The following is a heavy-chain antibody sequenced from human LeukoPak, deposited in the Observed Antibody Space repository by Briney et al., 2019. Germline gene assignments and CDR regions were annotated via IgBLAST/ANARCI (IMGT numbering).Heavy chain of an antibody. J-gene: IGHJ3*02. V-gene: IGHV1-46*01. CDR2: INTSGGHT. D-gene: IGHD4-11*01. Sequence: ASVKVSCKPSGYTFTDYYMHWVRQAPGQGLEWMGIINTSGGHTNYAQKFQGRVSMTRDTSTGTLYMDLSSLRFEDTAVYYCARGLERLDSNNYLSFAFDIWGQGTMVTVS. CDR1: GYTFTDYY. CDR3: ARGLERLDSNNYLSFAFDI.